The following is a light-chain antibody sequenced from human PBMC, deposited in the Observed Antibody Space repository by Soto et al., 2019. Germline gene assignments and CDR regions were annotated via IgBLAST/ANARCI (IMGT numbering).Light chain of an antibody. V-gene: IGKV3-15*01. Sequence: EVVMTQSPATLSVSPGERATLSCRASQSVSNNVGWYQQKPGQAPRLLIYLASTRATGVPARFSGSGSGTEFTLTISGLQSEDFAVYYCQHYYTWPWTFGQGTKVDIK. J-gene: IGKJ1*01. CDR2: LAS. CDR3: QHYYTWPWT. CDR1: QSVSNN.